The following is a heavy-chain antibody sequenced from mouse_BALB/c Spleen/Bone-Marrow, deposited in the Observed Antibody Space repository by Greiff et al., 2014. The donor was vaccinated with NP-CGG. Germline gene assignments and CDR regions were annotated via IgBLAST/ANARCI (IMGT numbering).Heavy chain of an antibody. D-gene: IGHD1-1*01. J-gene: IGHJ2*01. CDR1: GYTFTAYA. CDR3: ATNFYGSSYFDY. Sequence: QVQLQQSGPELVRPGVSVKLSCKGSGYTFTAYAMHWVKQSHAKSLEWIGLISTYSGNTHYNQNFKGKATMTVDKSSSTAYMELARLTSEDAAIYYCATNFYGSSYFDYWGQGTTLTVSS. V-gene: IGHV1-67*01. CDR2: ISTYSGNT.